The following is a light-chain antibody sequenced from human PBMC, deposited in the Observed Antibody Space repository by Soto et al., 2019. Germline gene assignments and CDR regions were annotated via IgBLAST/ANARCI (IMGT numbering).Light chain of an antibody. V-gene: IGLV4-69*02. CDR3: QTWGTGVVV. CDR1: SGHSSYA. Sequence: LVLTQSPSASASLGASVKLTCTLSSGHSSYAITWHQQQPEKGPRYLMKLNSDGSYSKGDGIPDRFSGSRSGAERYLTISSLQSEDEADYYCQTWGTGVVVFGGGTKLTVL. J-gene: IGLJ2*01. CDR2: LNSDGSY.